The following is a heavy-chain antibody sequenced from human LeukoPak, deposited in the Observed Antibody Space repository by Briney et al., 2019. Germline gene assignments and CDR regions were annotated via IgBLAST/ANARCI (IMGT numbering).Heavy chain of an antibody. D-gene: IGHD3-10*01. CDR3: ARGVDYYGV. Sequence: SETLSLTCTVSGGSSSSYYWSWIRQPPGKVLEWIGEINHSGGTNYNPSLKSRVTISVDTSKKQFSLKLSSVTAADTAVYYCARGVDYYGVWGQGTLVTVSS. V-gene: IGHV4-34*01. CDR1: GGSSSSYY. CDR2: INHSGGT. J-gene: IGHJ4*02.